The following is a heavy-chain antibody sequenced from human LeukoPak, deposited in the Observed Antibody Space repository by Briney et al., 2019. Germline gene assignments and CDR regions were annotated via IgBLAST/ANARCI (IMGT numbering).Heavy chain of an antibody. Sequence: PGGSLRLSCAASGFTFSSYAMSWVRQAPGKGREGVSAISGSGASTYYPDSVKGRFTVSRENSKNTLYLQMTSLRAEDTAVYYCAKERGRRSYYVDYYYYMDAWGKGPTVTVSS. CDR1: GFTFSSYA. J-gene: IGHJ6*03. D-gene: IGHD1-26*01. CDR3: AKERGRRSYYVDYYYYMDA. V-gene: IGHV3-23*01. CDR2: ISGSGAST.